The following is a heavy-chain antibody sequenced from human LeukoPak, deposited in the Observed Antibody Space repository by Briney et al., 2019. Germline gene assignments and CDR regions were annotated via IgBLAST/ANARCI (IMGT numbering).Heavy chain of an antibody. V-gene: IGHV4-34*01. Sequence: SETLSLTCAVYGGSFSGYYWSWIRQSPGKGLEWIGEINHSGSTNYNPSLKSRVTISLDTSKNQFSLKLSSVTAADTAVYYCARGRSPPRYYYYYYMDVWGKGTTVTVSS. CDR3: ARGRSPPRYYYYYYMDV. J-gene: IGHJ6*03. CDR1: GGSFSGYY. CDR2: INHSGST.